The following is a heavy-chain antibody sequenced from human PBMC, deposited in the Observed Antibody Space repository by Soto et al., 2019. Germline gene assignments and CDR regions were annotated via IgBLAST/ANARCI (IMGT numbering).Heavy chain of an antibody. V-gene: IGHV3-23*01. D-gene: IGHD5-18*01. CDR1: GFTFSSYA. J-gene: IGHJ4*02. CDR2: ISGSGGST. CDR3: AKDPRDRRGYSYGPESAY. Sequence: EVQLLESGGGLVQPGGSLRLSCAASGFTFSSYAMSWVRQAPGKGLEWVSAISGSGGSTYYADSVKGRFTISRDNSKNTLYLQMNSLRAEDTAVYYCAKDPRDRRGYSYGPESAYWGQGTLVTVSS.